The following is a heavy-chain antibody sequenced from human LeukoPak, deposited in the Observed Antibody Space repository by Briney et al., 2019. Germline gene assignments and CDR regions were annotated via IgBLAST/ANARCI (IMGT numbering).Heavy chain of an antibody. CDR3: AREIFDSTSGVSQGFDY. D-gene: IGHD3-3*01. CDR2: INPNSGGT. CDR1: GYTFTGYY. V-gene: IGHV1-2*02. J-gene: IGHJ4*02. Sequence: ASVKVSCKASGYTFTGYYMHWVRQAPGQGLEWMGWINPNSGGTSYAQKFQGRVTMTRDTSISTAYMELSRLRSDDTAVYFCAREIFDSTSGVSQGFDYWGQGTLVTVSS.